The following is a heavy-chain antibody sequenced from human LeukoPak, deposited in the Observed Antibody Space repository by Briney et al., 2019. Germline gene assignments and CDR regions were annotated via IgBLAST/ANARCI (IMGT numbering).Heavy chain of an antibody. CDR3: AREAYCGGDCYPYDY. CDR1: GYTFTSYY. Sequence: ASVKVSFKASGYTFTSYYMHWVRQAPGQGLEWMGIINPSGGSTSYAQKFQGRVTVTRDTSTSTVYMELSSLRSEDTAVYYCAREAYCGGDCYPYDYWGQGTLVTVSS. D-gene: IGHD2-21*02. CDR2: INPSGGST. V-gene: IGHV1-46*01. J-gene: IGHJ4*02.